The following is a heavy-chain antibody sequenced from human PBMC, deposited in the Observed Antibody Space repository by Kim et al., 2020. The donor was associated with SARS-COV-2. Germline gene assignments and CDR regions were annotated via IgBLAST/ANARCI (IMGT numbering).Heavy chain of an antibody. CDR2: ISGNGGST. CDR1: GFTFSSYA. Sequence: GGSLRLSCAASGFTFSSYAMSWVRQAPGKGLEWVSAISGNGGSTYYADSVKGRFTISRDNSKNTLYLQMNSLRAEDTAVYYCAKRQHLVPWGAYGMDVWGQGTTVTVSS. D-gene: IGHD6-13*01. J-gene: IGHJ6*02. V-gene: IGHV3-23*01. CDR3: AKRQHLVPWGAYGMDV.